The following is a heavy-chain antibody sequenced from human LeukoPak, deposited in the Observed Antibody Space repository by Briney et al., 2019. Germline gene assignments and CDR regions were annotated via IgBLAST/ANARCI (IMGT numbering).Heavy chain of an antibody. CDR1: GASISTHY. J-gene: IGHJ4*02. D-gene: IGHD6-13*01. CDR3: ARAGGVTTAHLDLDH. CDR2: FYYSGST. V-gene: IGHV4-59*11. Sequence: SETLSLTCTVSGASISTHYWSWIRQPPEKGPEWIGDFYYSGSTNYNPPLKSRATISGDTSRNQFSLKLRSVTAADTAVYYCARAGGVTTAHLDLDHWGQGTLVTVSS.